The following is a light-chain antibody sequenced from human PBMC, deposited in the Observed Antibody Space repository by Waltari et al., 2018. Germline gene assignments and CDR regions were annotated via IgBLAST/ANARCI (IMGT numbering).Light chain of an antibody. J-gene: IGKJ2*01. CDR1: QSVSSN. V-gene: IGKV3-15*01. CDR3: QHYNNWPPYT. CDR2: GAS. Sequence: EIVMTQSPATLSVSPGERATLSCRASQSVSSNLVWYQQKPGQAPRLLVFGASTRATGIPARFSGGGSGTEFNLTISSLQSEDFAVYHCQHYNNWPPYTFGQGTKLEIK.